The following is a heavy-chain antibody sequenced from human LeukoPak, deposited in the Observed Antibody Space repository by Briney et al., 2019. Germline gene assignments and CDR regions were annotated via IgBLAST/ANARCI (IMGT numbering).Heavy chain of an antibody. J-gene: IGHJ6*03. Sequence: SQTLSLTCAISGDSVSSNSAAWNWIRQSPSRGLEWLGRTYYRSKWYNDYAVSVKSRITINPDTSKNQFSLQLNSVTPEDTAVYYCARDKYSSWYVTYYYYMDVWGKGTTVTVSS. CDR3: ARDKYSSWYVTYYYYMDV. CDR1: GDSVSSNSAA. CDR2: TYYRSKWYN. V-gene: IGHV6-1*01. D-gene: IGHD6-13*01.